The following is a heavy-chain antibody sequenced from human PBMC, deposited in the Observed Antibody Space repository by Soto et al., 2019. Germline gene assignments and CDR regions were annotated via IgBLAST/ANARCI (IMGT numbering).Heavy chain of an antibody. CDR1: GGTFSTST. D-gene: IGHD5-12*01. Sequence: QVQLVQSGAEVKKPGSSVKVSCKASGGTFSTSTFTWVRQAPGQGLEWMGRTIPLPNVADYAQDFQGRLTITADKSTNTTYMELTSLTSKDTAVYFCARDSPIGSTFSGYDAIDSWGQGTLVTVSS. CDR3: ARDSPIGSTFSGYDAIDS. CDR2: TIPLPNVA. J-gene: IGHJ4*02. V-gene: IGHV1-69*08.